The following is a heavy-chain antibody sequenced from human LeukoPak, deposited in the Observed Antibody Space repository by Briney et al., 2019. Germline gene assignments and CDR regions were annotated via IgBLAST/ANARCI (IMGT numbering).Heavy chain of an antibody. J-gene: IGHJ4*02. CDR2: IDTHIGNT. D-gene: IGHD6-19*01. CDR3: ERRGRPIEYTSGWYGDFDY. V-gene: IGHV1-18*01. CDR1: GYTFAQYG. Sequence: ASVKVSCKASGYTFAQYGISWVRQAPGQGLEWMGWIDTHIGNTNYAQKFQGRVAMTADTSTTTASMELRSLRSDDTAVYYCERRGRPIEYTSGWYGDFDYWGQGTLVTVSS.